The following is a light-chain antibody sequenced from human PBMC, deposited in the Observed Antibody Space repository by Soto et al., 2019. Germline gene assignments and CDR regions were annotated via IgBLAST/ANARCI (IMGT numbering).Light chain of an antibody. Sequence: DIQMTQSPSTLSASVGDRVTITCRASQSINIWLAWYQQKPGKTPKLLIYKASTLESGVPSRISGSGTGTKFILTISSLQPDDFATYYCQQYDSYSWTFGQGT. V-gene: IGKV1-5*03. CDR3: QQYDSYSWT. CDR2: KAS. CDR1: QSINIW. J-gene: IGKJ1*01.